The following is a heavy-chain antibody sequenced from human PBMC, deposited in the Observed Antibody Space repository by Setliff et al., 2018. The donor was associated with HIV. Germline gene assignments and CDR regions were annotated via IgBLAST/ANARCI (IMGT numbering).Heavy chain of an antibody. D-gene: IGHD2-15*01. CDR3: ASRGIVEVTISMPDEYFVH. J-gene: IGHJ1*01. V-gene: IGHV4-39*01. CDR2: IYYSGRT. CDR1: RGSISSTSHY. Sequence: SETLSLTCIVSRGSISSTSHYWGWVRQSPGRRLEWIGSIYYSGRTYYNPSLKSRVTMSVDTSTNQFSLTLSSVTAADTATYYCASRGIVEVTISMPDEYFVHWGHGTLVTVSS.